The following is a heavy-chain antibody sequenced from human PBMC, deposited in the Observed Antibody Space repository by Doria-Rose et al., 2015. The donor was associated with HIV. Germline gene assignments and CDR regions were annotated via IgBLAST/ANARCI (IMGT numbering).Heavy chain of an antibody. CDR3: ARGVGPALDY. J-gene: IGHJ4*02. Sequence: VQLVESGPGLVKPSETLSLTCTVSGGSISNYYWTWIRQPPGKGLEWIGYIYYSGSTSYNPSLKSRVIISVDTSKNQFSLRLSSVTAADTAAYYCARGVGPALDYWGRGTLVTVSS. CDR2: IYYSGST. V-gene: IGHV4-59*01. CDR1: GGSISNYY.